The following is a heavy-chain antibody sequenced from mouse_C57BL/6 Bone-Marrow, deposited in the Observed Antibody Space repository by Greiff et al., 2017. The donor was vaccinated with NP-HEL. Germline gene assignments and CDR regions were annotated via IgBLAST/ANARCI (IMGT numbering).Heavy chain of an antibody. CDR2: ISYDGSN. CDR1: GYSITSGYY. Sequence: EVKLQESGPGLVKPSQSLSLTCSVTGYSITSGYYWNWIRQFPGNKLEWMGYISYDGSNNYNPSLKNRISITRDTSKNQFFLKLNSVTTEDTATYYCARGDGYDAWGQGTLVTVSA. V-gene: IGHV3-6*01. CDR3: ARGDGYDA. D-gene: IGHD2-2*01. J-gene: IGHJ3*01.